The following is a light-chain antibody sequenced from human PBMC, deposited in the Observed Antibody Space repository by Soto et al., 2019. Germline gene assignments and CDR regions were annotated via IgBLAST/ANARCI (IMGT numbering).Light chain of an antibody. CDR3: QQSHDLPLT. Sequence: DIQMTQSPTSLSASVGDGVTSTCQASQDIRNSLNWFQQKPGKDPKLLIYDASSVEAGVPSRCSGAGSGTEFTFTINSLRPEDVATYYCQQSHDLPLTFGGGT. J-gene: IGKJ4*01. CDR1: QDIRNS. V-gene: IGKV1-33*01. CDR2: DAS.